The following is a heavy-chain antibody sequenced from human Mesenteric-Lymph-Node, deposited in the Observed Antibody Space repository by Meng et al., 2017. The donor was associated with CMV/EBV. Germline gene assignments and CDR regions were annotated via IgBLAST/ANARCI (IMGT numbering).Heavy chain of an antibody. CDR1: GFTFSDYY. CDR2: ISSSGTSK. J-gene: IGHJ6*02. Sequence: GGSLRLSCAGSGFTFSDYYMSWIRQAPGKGLEWVSYISSSGTSKFYADAVKGRFTVSRDNANSSLYLEMNGLTVEDTAVYYCARAGGIYDSPDVWGQGTTVTVSS. CDR3: ARAGGIYDSPDV. V-gene: IGHV3-11*01. D-gene: IGHD3-3*01.